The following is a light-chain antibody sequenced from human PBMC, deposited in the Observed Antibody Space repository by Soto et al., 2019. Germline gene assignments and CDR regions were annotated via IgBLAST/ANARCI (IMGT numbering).Light chain of an antibody. CDR1: SSDVGGYNY. CDR3: SSYTPSGSLV. J-gene: IGLJ2*01. V-gene: IGLV2-14*01. CDR2: DVS. Sequence: QSALTQPASVSGSPGQSITISCTGTSSDVGGYNYVSWYQQHPGKAPQLMIYDVSNRPSGVSNRFSGSKSGNTASLTISGLQAEDEADYYCSSYTPSGSLVFGGGTKLTVL.